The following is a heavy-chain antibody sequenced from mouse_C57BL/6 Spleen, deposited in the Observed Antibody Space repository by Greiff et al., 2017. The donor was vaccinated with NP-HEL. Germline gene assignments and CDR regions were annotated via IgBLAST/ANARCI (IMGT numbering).Heavy chain of an antibody. Sequence: QVQLQQSGPELARPGASVKMSCKASGYTFTSYTMHWVKQRPGQGLEWIGYINPRSGYTSYNQKFQDKATLTADKSSSTAYMQLRSLTSEDSAVYYCARTVVATDAYWGQGTLVTVSA. CDR3: ARTVVATDAY. D-gene: IGHD1-1*01. V-gene: IGHV1-4*01. CDR2: INPRSGYT. J-gene: IGHJ3*01. CDR1: GYTFTSYT.